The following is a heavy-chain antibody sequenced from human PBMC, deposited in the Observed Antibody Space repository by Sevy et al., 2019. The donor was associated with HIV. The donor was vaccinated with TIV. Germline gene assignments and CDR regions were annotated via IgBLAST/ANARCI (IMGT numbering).Heavy chain of an antibody. CDR2: IGADGAT. Sequence: GGSLRLSCAASGFTFSNHGMHWVRQVTGQGLEWVSAIGADGATYYPDSMKGRFTISRENAKNSLYLQMSSLTDGDTAAYYCAREALIGYFWYFDLWGRGTLVTVSS. J-gene: IGHJ2*01. CDR1: GFTFSNHG. V-gene: IGHV3-13*01. D-gene: IGHD3-9*01. CDR3: AREALIGYFWYFDL.